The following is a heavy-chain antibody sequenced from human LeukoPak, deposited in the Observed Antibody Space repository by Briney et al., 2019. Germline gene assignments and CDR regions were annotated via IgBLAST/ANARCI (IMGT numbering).Heavy chain of an antibody. CDR2: INPSSGGT. Sequence: ASVKVSCKASGYTFTDYYMHWVRQAPGQGLEWMGWINPSSGGTNYAQKFQGRVTVTRDTSISTAYMELSRLRSDDTAVYYCARDVIWVYYDILTGYKGAFDIWGQGTMVTVSS. CDR1: GYTFTDYY. J-gene: IGHJ3*02. CDR3: ARDVIWVYYDILTGYKGAFDI. V-gene: IGHV1-2*02. D-gene: IGHD3-9*01.